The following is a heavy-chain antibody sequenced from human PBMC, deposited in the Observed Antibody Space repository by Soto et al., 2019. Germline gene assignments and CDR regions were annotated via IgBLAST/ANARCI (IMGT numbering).Heavy chain of an antibody. V-gene: IGHV1-8*01. CDR2: MNPNSGNT. J-gene: IGHJ3*02. CDR1: GYTFTSYD. D-gene: IGHD6-6*01. Sequence: ASVKVSCKASGYTFTSYDINWVRQATGQGLEWMGWMNPNSGNTGYAQKFQGRVTMTRNTSISTAYMELSSLRSEDTAVYYCARGLGKQLVFVDAFDIWGQGTMVTVSS. CDR3: ARGLGKQLVFVDAFDI.